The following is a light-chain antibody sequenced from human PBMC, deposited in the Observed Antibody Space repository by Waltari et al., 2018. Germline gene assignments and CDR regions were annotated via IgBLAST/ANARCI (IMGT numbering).Light chain of an antibody. J-gene: IGKJ4*01. V-gene: IGKV1-39*01. CDR1: RTIRIY. CDR2: TAS. Sequence: DIQMTQSPSSLSASVGDRVTITCRASRTIRIYLNWYQQKPGKAPKLLIYTASTLQPGVPSRFSGSGSGTDFTLTISSLQPEDFATYYCQQSHSTPLTFGGGTKVEIK. CDR3: QQSHSTPLT.